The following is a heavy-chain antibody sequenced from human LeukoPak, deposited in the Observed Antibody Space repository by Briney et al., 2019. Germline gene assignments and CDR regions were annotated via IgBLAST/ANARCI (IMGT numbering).Heavy chain of an antibody. Sequence: PSETLSLTCSVSGGSIGTYYWSWIRQPAGEGLEWVGRIYTGGSTSYNPALKSRVTLSIESPKNQFSLELTSVTAADTAVYYCARDSGGGLPLLWCGEGDYWGQGTLVTVSS. V-gene: IGHV4-4*07. J-gene: IGHJ4*02. D-gene: IGHD3-10*01. CDR3: ARDSGGGLPLLWCGEGDY. CDR1: GGSIGTYY. CDR2: IYTGGST.